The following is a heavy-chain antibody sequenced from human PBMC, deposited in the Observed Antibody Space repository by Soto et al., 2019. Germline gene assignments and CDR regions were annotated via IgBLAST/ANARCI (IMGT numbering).Heavy chain of an antibody. CDR2: ISVSGGGT. Sequence: PGGSLRLSCAASGITISTYATSWIRQAPGKGLEWVSAISVSGGGTYYTDSVKGRFTISRDNSKNTLYLQMNSLRAEDTAVYYCAKDQGYSYGYYFDYWGQGTLVTVSS. V-gene: IGHV3-23*01. CDR3: AKDQGYSYGYYFDY. CDR1: GITISTYA. D-gene: IGHD5-18*01. J-gene: IGHJ4*02.